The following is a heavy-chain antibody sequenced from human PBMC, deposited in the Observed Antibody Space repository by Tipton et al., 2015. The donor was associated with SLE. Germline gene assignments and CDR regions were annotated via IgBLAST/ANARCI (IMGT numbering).Heavy chain of an antibody. D-gene: IGHD5-12*01. CDR2: ISRAGTYM. CDR3: AKDQTAYSGYDAFDF. J-gene: IGHJ4*02. Sequence: SLRLSCEASGFTFSDYSMNWVRQAPGKGLEWVSSISRAGTYMYYADSVKGRFTISRDNSNSTLYLQVNSLRGEDTAVYYCAKDQTAYSGYDAFDFWGLGTLVTVSS. V-gene: IGHV3-21*01. CDR1: GFTFSDYS.